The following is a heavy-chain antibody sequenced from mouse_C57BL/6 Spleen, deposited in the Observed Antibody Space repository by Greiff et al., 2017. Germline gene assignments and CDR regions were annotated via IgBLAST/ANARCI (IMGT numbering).Heavy chain of an antibody. CDR3: ARHKELSTMVTYFDY. D-gene: IGHD2-2*01. V-gene: IGHV1-69*01. CDR1: GYTFTSYW. CDR2: IDPSDSYT. J-gene: IGHJ2*01. Sequence: VQLQQPGAELVMPGASVKLSCKASGYTFTSYWMHWVKQRPGQGLEWIGEIDPSDSYTNYNQKFKGKSTLTVDKSSSTAYMQLSSLTSEDSAVYYCARHKELSTMVTYFDYWGQGTTLTVSS.